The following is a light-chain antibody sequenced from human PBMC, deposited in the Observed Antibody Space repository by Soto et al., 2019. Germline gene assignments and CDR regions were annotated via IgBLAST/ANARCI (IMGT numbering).Light chain of an antibody. J-gene: IGKJ4*01. CDR2: DAS. CDR1: QSISSN. CDR3: QQRSNWPLT. Sequence: EIVMTQSPVTLSVSPGERATLSCRASQSISSNLAWYQQKSGQAPRLLIYDASNRATGIPSRFSGSGSGTDFTLTISSLEPEDFAVYYCQQRSNWPLTFGGGTKVDI. V-gene: IGKV3-11*01.